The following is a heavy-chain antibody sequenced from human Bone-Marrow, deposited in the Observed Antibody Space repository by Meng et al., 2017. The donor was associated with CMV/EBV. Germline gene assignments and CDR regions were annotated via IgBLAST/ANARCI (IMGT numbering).Heavy chain of an antibody. CDR2: IVVGSGNT. CDR3: AAPHNCGGDCYSSHPLGMDV. Sequence: SVKVSCKASGFTFTSSAVQWVRQARGQRLEWIGWIVVGSGNTNYAQKFQERVTITRDTSTSTAYMELSSLRSEDTAVYYCAAPHNCGGDCYSSHPLGMDVWGQGTTVTVSS. CDR1: GFTFTSSA. J-gene: IGHJ6*02. V-gene: IGHV1-58*01. D-gene: IGHD2-21*01.